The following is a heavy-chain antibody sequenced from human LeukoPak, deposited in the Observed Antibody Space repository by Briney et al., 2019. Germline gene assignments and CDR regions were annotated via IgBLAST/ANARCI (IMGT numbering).Heavy chain of an antibody. J-gene: IGHJ4*02. CDR1: GYTFTGYY. V-gene: IGHV1-2*02. Sequence: ASVKVSFKASGYTFTGYYMYWGRQAPRQGLGWMGWINPNSGGTNYAQKFQGRVTMTRDTSLSTAYMELSRLRSDDTAVYYCARVTDIVATMGIWGQGTLVTVSS. CDR2: INPNSGGT. CDR3: ARVTDIVATMGI. D-gene: IGHD5-12*01.